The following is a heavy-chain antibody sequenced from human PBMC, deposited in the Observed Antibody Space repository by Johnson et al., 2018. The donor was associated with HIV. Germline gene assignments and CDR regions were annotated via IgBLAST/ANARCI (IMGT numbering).Heavy chain of an antibody. Sequence: VQLVESGGGLVQPGGSLRVSCAASGFTVRSNYINWVRQAPGKGLECVSVIYTGGSTYYADSVTGRFTISRDNSKNTLYLQMNSLRVEDTAVYYCASSYSESDAFDIWGQGTKVTVSS. CDR2: IYTGGST. D-gene: IGHD3-10*01. V-gene: IGHV3-66*01. CDR3: ASSYSESDAFDI. J-gene: IGHJ3*02. CDR1: GFTVRSNY.